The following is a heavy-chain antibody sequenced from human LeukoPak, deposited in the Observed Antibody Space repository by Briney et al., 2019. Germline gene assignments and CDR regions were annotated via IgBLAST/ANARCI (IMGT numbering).Heavy chain of an antibody. CDR3: ARTPSTSETAAGSFDY. Sequence: ASVKVSCKASGYAFTSYGISWVRQAPGQGLEWMGWISAYNGNTNYAQKLQGRVTMTTDTSTSTAYMELRSLRSDDTAVYYCARTPSTSETAAGSFDYWGQGTLVTVSS. CDR1: GYAFTSYG. D-gene: IGHD6-13*01. CDR2: ISAYNGNT. J-gene: IGHJ4*02. V-gene: IGHV1-18*01.